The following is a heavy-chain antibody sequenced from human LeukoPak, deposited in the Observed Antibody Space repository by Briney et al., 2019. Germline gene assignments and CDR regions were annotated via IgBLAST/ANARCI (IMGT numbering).Heavy chain of an antibody. CDR3: ARYDSSGYSIEY. CDR2: TYFSGNI. V-gene: IGHV4-59*11. CDR1: GGAISSHY. Sequence: SETLSLTCTVSGGAISSHYWSWIRQPPVKGLEWIGYTYFSGNINYNPSLKSRVTISVDTSKTHFSLKLSSVTAADTAVYYCARYDSSGYSIEYWGQGTQVTVAS. D-gene: IGHD3-22*01. J-gene: IGHJ4*02.